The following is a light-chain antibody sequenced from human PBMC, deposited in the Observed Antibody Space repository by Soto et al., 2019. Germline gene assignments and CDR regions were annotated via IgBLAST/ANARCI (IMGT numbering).Light chain of an antibody. V-gene: IGLV2-14*01. CDR2: EVS. CDR1: SSDVGGYNY. Sequence: QSVLTQPASVSGSPGQSITISCTGTSSDVGGYNYVSWYQQHPGKAPKLMIYEVSNRPSGVSNRFSGSKSDNTASLTISGLQAEDEADYYCSSYTSSSTAVFGGGTQLTVL. CDR3: SSYTSSSTAV. J-gene: IGLJ7*01.